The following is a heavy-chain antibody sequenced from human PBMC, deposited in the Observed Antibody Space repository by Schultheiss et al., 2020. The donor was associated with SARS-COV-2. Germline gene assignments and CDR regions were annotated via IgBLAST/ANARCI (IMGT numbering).Heavy chain of an antibody. CDR3: ARGDSSGYSILFDY. V-gene: IGHV4-59*01. CDR1: GGSISSYY. CDR2: IYYSGST. J-gene: IGHJ4*02. D-gene: IGHD3-22*01. Sequence: TLSLTCTVSGGSISSYYWSWIRQPPGKGLEWIGYIYYSGSTNYNPSLKSRVTISVDTSKNQFSLKLSSVTAADTAVYYCARGDSSGYSILFDYWGQGTLVTVSS.